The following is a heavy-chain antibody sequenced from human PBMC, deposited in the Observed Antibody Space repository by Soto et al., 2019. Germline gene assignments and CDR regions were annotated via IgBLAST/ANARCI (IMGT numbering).Heavy chain of an antibody. CDR1: GFTFSSYA. Sequence: GGSLRLSCAASGFTFSSYAMSWVRQAPGKGLEWVSAISGSGGSTYYAASVKGRVTIARDKSRNTLCLQMNSLRAEDTAVYYCAKGDDYGDYFDYWGQGTLVTVSS. J-gene: IGHJ4*02. CDR2: ISGSGGST. V-gene: IGHV3-23*01. CDR3: AKGDDYGDYFDY. D-gene: IGHD4-17*01.